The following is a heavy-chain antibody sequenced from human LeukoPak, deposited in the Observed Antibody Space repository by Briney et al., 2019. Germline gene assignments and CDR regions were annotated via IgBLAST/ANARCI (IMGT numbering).Heavy chain of an antibody. D-gene: IGHD3-9*01. V-gene: IGHV1-18*01. CDR1: GYTFTSYG. J-gene: IGHJ6*02. CDR2: ISVSNGNT. CDR3: ARRSRLPYYDILTGSQAYYYGMDV. Sequence: ASVKVSCKASGYTFTSYGISWVRQAPGRGLEWMGWISVSNGNTNYAQKLQGRVTMTTDTSTSTAYMQLRSLRSDDTAVYYCARRSRLPYYDILTGSQAYYYGMDVWGQGTTVTVSS.